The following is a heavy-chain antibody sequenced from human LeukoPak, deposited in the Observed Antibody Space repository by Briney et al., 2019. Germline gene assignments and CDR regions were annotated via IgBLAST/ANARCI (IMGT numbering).Heavy chain of an antibody. CDR1: DDSISSPNYY. CDR3: ARGVFDWLFLSYWYFDL. J-gene: IGHJ2*01. Sequence: SETLSLTCTVSDDSISSPNYYWSWVRQPAGKGLEWIGHIYTTGNTNYNPSFKSRVTMSIDTSKNHFSLKLTSVTAADTAMYYCARGVFDWLFLSYWYFDLWGRGTLVTVSS. D-gene: IGHD3-9*01. CDR2: IYTTGNT. V-gene: IGHV4-61*09.